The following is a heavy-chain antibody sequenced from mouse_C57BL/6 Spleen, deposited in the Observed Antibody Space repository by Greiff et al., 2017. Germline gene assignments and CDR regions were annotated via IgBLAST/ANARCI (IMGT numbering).Heavy chain of an antibody. CDR2: IYPRSGNT. V-gene: IGHV1-81*01. CDR1: GYTFTSYG. D-gene: IGHD3-2*02. J-gene: IGHJ3*01. Sequence: VQLQQSGAELVRPGASVKLSCKASGYTFTSYGISWVKQRPGQGLEWIGGIYPRSGNTYYNEKFKGKATLTVDKSSSTAYMELRSLTSEDSAVYFYARAGTQATDFAYWGQGTPVTVSA. CDR3: ARAGTQATDFAY.